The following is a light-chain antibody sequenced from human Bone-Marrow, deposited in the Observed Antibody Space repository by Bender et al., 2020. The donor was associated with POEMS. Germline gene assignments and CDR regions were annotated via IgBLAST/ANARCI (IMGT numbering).Light chain of an antibody. Sequence: QSALTQPASVSASPGQSLTISCTGTSSDIGAFPYVSWYQQHPGKAPKLLIYEVSNRPSGISTRFSGSKSGNTASLTISWLQADDEADYYCSSYTSTSSLVVLGGGTKLTVL. CDR2: EVS. CDR1: SSDIGAFPY. CDR3: SSYTSTSSLVV. J-gene: IGLJ2*01. V-gene: IGLV2-14*01.